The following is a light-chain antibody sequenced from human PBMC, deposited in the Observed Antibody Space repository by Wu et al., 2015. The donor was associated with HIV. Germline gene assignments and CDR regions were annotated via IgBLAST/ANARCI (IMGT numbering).Light chain of an antibody. V-gene: IGKV3-15*01. J-gene: IGKJ1*01. CDR3: QQYNNWPPWT. Sequence: EIVMTQSPATLSVSPGGRATLSCRASQSVSSNLAWYQQKPGQAPRLLIYGASTRATGVPARFSGSGSGTEFTLTISSMQSEDFAVYYCQQYNNWPPWTFGQGTKGGNQ. CDR2: GAS. CDR1: QSVSSN.